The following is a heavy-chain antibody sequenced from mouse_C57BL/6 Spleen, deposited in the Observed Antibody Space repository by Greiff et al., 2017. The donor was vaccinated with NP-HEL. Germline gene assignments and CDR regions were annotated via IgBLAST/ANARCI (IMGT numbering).Heavy chain of an antibody. CDR3: AIEGLYYYGSSRAWFAY. CDR2: IHPSDSAT. Sequence: VQLQQPGAELVKPGASVKVSCKASGYTFTSYWMHWVKQRPGQGLEWIGRIHPSDSATNYNQKFKGKATLTVDKSSSTAYMQLSSLTSEDSAVYYWAIEGLYYYGSSRAWFAYWGQGTLVTVSA. CDR1: GYTFTSYW. J-gene: IGHJ3*01. D-gene: IGHD1-1*01. V-gene: IGHV1-74*01.